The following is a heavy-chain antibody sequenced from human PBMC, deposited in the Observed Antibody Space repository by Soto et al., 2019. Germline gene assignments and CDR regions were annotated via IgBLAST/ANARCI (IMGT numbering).Heavy chain of an antibody. J-gene: IGHJ4*02. Sequence: SETLSVTCTVSGGSISSGGYYWSWIRQHPGKGLEWIGYIYYSGSTYYNPSLKSRVTISVDTSKNQFSLKLSSVTAADTAVYYCARDKRFLEWLYFDYWGQGTLVTVSS. CDR3: ARDKRFLEWLYFDY. CDR2: IYYSGST. V-gene: IGHV4-31*03. D-gene: IGHD3-3*01. CDR1: GGSISSGGYY.